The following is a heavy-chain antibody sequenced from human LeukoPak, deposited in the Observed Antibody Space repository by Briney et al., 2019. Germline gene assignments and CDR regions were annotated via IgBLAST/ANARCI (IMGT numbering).Heavy chain of an antibody. J-gene: IGHJ4*02. D-gene: IGHD2-8*01. V-gene: IGHV4-39*07. CDR2: FSHSGNT. Sequence: SETLSLTCTVSGGSISSTNYYWGWVRQSPGKGLEWIGHFSHSGNTNFNPSLKSRVTISLDRSKNQFSLKLNSVTAADTAVYYCAHDNGDSTEYWGQGTLVTVSS. CDR1: GGSISSTNYY. CDR3: AHDNGDSTEY.